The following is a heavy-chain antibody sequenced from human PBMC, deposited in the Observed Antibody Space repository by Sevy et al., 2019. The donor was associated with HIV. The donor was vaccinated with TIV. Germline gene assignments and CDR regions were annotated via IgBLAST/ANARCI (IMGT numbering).Heavy chain of an antibody. CDR2: ISSSSSTI. CDR3: ARDYPYDYVWGSFDY. CDR1: GFTFSSYS. Sequence: GGSLRLSCAASGFTFSSYSMNWVRQAPGKGLEWVSYISSSSSTIYYADSVKGRFTISRDNAKNSLYLQMNSLRDVDTAVYYCARDYPYDYVWGSFDYWGQGTLVTVSS. J-gene: IGHJ4*02. D-gene: IGHD3-16*01. V-gene: IGHV3-48*02.